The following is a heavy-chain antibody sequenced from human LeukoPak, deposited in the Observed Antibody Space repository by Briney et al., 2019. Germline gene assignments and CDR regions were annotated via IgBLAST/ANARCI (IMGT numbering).Heavy chain of an antibody. CDR1: GGSFSGYY. CDR2: INHSGST. J-gene: IGHJ4*02. D-gene: IGHD3-22*01. CDR3: ARGFGSSGLDY. Sequence: SETLSHTCAVYGGSFSGYYWSWIRQPPGKGLEWIGEINHSGSTNYNPSLKSRVTISVDTSKNQFSLKLSSVTAADTAVYYCARGFGSSGLDYWGQGTLVTVSS. V-gene: IGHV4-34*01.